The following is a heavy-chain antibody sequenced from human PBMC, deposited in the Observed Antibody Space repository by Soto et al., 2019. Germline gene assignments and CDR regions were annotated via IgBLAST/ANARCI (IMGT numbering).Heavy chain of an antibody. CDR1: SGTISSSNW. J-gene: IGHJ5*02. V-gene: IGHV4-4*02. Sequence: QVQLQESGPGLVKPSGTLSLTCAVSSGTISSSNWWNWVRHPPGKGLEGIGEINQSRVPDYNPSLSSRVTISVDKSKSQFFLKLSSVAAADTGIYYCAGLGMVAAHREFDPWGQGTLVTVSS. D-gene: IGHD2-15*01. CDR3: AGLGMVAAHREFDP. CDR2: INQSRVP.